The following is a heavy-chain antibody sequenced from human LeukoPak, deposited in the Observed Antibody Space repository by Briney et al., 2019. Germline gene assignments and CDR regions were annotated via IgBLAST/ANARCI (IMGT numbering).Heavy chain of an antibody. Sequence: ASVKVSCKVSGYTLTELSMHWVRQAPGKGLEWMGWINPNSGGTNYAQKFQGRVTMTRDTSISTAYMELSRLRSDDTAVYYCARGNGALDYWGQGTLVTVSS. CDR1: GYTLTELS. D-gene: IGHD3-10*01. V-gene: IGHV1-2*02. CDR3: ARGNGALDY. CDR2: INPNSGGT. J-gene: IGHJ4*02.